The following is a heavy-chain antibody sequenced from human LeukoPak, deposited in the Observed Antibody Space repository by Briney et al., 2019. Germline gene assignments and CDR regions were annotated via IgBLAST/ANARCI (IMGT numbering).Heavy chain of an antibody. Sequence: GGSLRLSCAASGFTFTNHWMHWVRQAPGKGLVWVSRIRPDGRETNHADSVKGRFTISRDNSKNTLYLQMNSLRAEDTAVYYCATPDRGYGGIFDYWGQGTLVTVSS. CDR2: IRPDGRET. D-gene: IGHD4-23*01. CDR3: ATPDRGYGGIFDY. J-gene: IGHJ4*02. V-gene: IGHV3-74*01. CDR1: GFTFTNHW.